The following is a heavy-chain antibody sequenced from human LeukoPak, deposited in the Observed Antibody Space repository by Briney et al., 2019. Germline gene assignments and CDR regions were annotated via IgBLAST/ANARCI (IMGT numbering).Heavy chain of an antibody. J-gene: IGHJ5*02. CDR1: GFTFSNYA. Sequence: GGSLTLSCAASGFTFSNYAMSWVRQAPGKGLEWVSVISDDGESRHYADSVKGRFTISRDNSKNTLYLQMNSLRAEDTAVYYCAKDLSLFEGSWFDPWGQGTLVTVSS. V-gene: IGHV3-23*01. D-gene: IGHD5/OR15-5a*01. CDR2: ISDDGESR. CDR3: AKDLSLFEGSWFDP.